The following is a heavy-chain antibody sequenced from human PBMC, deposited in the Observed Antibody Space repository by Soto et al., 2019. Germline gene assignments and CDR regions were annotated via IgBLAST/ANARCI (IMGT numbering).Heavy chain of an antibody. CDR3: ARDPGPYYYDSSGYTYFAY. Sequence: PSETLSLTCTVSGGSISSGGYYWSWIRQHPGKGLEWIGYIYYSGSTYYNPSLKSRVTISVDTSKNQFSLKLSSVTAADTAVYYCARDPGPYYYDSSGYTYFAYWDQGTLVTVSS. J-gene: IGHJ4*02. CDR2: IYYSGST. CDR1: GGSISSGGYY. V-gene: IGHV4-31*03. D-gene: IGHD3-22*01.